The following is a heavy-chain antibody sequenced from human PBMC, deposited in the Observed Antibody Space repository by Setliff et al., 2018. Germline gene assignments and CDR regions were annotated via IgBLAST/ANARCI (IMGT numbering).Heavy chain of an antibody. J-gene: IGHJ5*01. CDR2: FIPILGAT. D-gene: IGHD3-16*01. V-gene: IGHV1-69*13. Sequence: SVKVSCKSSGGTFSSSGITWVRQAPGQGLQWLGRFIPILGATNYAQNFQGRVTITADESTSTGYMELRSLRSDDTAVYYCARELRSPYWHLDSWGQGMQVTVSS. CDR1: GGTFSSSG. CDR3: ARELRSPYWHLDS.